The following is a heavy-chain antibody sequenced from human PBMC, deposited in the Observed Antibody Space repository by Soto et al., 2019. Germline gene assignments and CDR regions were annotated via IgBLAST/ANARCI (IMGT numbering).Heavy chain of an antibody. J-gene: IGHJ6*02. D-gene: IGHD1-26*01. Sequence: GGSLRLSCAASGFTFSSYWMHWVRQAPGKGLVWVSRINSGGSSTTYADSVKGRFTIFRDNAKNTLYVQMNSLRAEDTAVYYCARVRTPVGPDGMDVWGQGTTVTVS. V-gene: IGHV3-74*03. CDR1: GFTFSSYW. CDR2: INSGGSST. CDR3: ARVRTPVGPDGMDV.